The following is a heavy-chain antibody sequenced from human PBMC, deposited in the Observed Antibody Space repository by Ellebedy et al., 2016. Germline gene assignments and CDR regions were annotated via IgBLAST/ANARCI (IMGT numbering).Heavy chain of an antibody. D-gene: IGHD3-22*01. CDR1: GFTFSSYA. Sequence: GESLKISXAASGFTFSSYAMSWVRQAPGKGLEWVSTISVSGGSTYYADSVKGRFTISRDNSKNTLYLQMNSLRAEDTAVYYCAKSTYYDSIFDYWGQGTLVTVSS. J-gene: IGHJ4*02. CDR2: ISVSGGST. V-gene: IGHV3-23*01. CDR3: AKSTYYDSIFDY.